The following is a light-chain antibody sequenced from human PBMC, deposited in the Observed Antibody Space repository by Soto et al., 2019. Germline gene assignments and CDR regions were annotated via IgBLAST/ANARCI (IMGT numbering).Light chain of an antibody. CDR2: KAS. V-gene: IGKV1-5*03. J-gene: IGKJ2*01. Sequence: DIQMTQSPSTLSASVGDRVTSTCRASQSISTWLAWYQQKPGKAPKVLVNKASSLKNGVPARFSGTGSETEFTLSISSLQPDDFATYHCQHYKHYSQSTFGQGTKLEIK. CDR1: QSISTW. CDR3: QHYKHYSQST.